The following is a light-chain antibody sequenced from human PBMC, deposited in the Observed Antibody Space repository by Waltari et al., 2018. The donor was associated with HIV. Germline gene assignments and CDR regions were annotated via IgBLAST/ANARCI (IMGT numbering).Light chain of an antibody. V-gene: IGKV1-5*03. CDR3: QQYNSYSPLT. J-gene: IGKJ4*01. CDR2: KAS. CDR1: QSISYW. Sequence: EIQMTQSPSTLSASVGDRVTITCRASQSISYWLAWYQQKPGKAPKLLIYKASSLESGVPSRFSGSGSGTEFTLTISSLQPDDFATYYCQQYNSYSPLTFGGGTKVEIK.